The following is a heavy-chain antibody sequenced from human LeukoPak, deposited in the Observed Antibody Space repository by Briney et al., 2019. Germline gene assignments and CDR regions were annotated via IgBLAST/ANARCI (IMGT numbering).Heavy chain of an antibody. D-gene: IGHD4-23*01. CDR1: GYTFTGYY. CDR2: INPNSGGT. V-gene: IGHV1-2*02. J-gene: IGHJ4*02. Sequence: ASVSVSCTASGYTFTGYYMHWVRHAPGQGLEWMGWINPNSGGTNYAQKFQGRVTMTGDTSISTAYMELSRLRSDDTAVYYCARDKMPTVVTPYYFDYWGQGTLVTVSS. CDR3: ARDKMPTVVTPYYFDY.